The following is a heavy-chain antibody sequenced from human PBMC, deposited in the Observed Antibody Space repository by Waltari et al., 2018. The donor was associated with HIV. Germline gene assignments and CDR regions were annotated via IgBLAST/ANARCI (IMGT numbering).Heavy chain of an antibody. J-gene: IGHJ4*02. Sequence: VESGGDVVQPGRYLRLSCSASGSTCQTSGMHWVRQTPGKGLEWVAFVSFDSSDFYYADSVKGRFTVSRDNSKNTLFLQMDNLKSEDTALYYCARAPTTSLSLIQGFWGQGTLVTVSS. CDR1: GSTCQTSG. CDR2: VSFDSSDF. CDR3: ARAPTTSLSLIQGF. V-gene: IGHV3-30*03. D-gene: IGHD5-18*01.